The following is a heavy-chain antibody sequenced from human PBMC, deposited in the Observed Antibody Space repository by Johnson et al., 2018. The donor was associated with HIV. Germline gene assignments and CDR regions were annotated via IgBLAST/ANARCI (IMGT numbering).Heavy chain of an antibody. CDR3: ARDCRFCSGGRCSSGAFDI. CDR1: GFTFTSYG. J-gene: IGHJ3*02. D-gene: IGHD2-15*01. V-gene: IGHV3-NL1*01. Sequence: QVQLVESGGGVVHPGRSLRLSCAATGFTFTSYGMHWVRQAPGKGLEWVSGINGGSGSTSYADSVKGRFTISRANSKNTLFLQMNSLRAEDTAVYYCARDCRFCSGGRCSSGAFDIWGQGTMVTVSS. CDR2: INGGSGST.